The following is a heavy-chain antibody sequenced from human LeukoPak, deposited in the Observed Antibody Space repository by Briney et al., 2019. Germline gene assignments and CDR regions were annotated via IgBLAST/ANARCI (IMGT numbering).Heavy chain of an antibody. J-gene: IGHJ3*02. CDR2: SNYSGST. V-gene: IGHV4-39*01. CDR1: GGSISSSSYC. D-gene: IGHD5-12*01. CDR3: ARLDSGYDFGAFDI. Sequence: SETLSLTCIVSGGSISSSSYCWGWTRHPPGKGLEYIGSSNYSGSTYYKPSLNSRVNISVDTSKNQVSLKLSSVTAADTAVYYCARLDSGYDFGAFDIWGQGTMVTVSS.